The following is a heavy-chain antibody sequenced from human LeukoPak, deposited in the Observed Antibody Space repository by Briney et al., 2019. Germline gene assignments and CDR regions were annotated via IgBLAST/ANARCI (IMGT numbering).Heavy chain of an antibody. CDR2: INAYDGNT. D-gene: IGHD5-18*01. J-gene: IGHJ4*02. CDR1: GYTFSSYG. Sequence: ASVKVSCKASGYTFSSYGISWVRQAPGQGPEWMGWINAYDGNTNYAQKLQGRVTMTTDTSTSTAYMVVRSLRSDNTAVYYCARAVRGYSYAYLPYWGQGTLVTVSS. V-gene: IGHV1-18*01. CDR3: ARAVRGYSYAYLPY.